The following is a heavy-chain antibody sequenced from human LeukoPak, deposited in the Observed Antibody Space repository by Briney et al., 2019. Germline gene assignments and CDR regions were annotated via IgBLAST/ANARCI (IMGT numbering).Heavy chain of an antibody. Sequence: GGSLRLSCAASGFTFSSYWMSWVRQAPGKGLEWVANIKQDGSEKYYVDSVKGRFTISRDNAKNSLYLQMNSLRAEDTAVYYCAREGDGDFSGGSCYEAFDYWGQGTLVTVSS. CDR3: AREGDGDFSGGSCYEAFDY. D-gene: IGHD2-15*01. CDR1: GFTFSSYW. V-gene: IGHV3-7*01. CDR2: IKQDGSEK. J-gene: IGHJ4*02.